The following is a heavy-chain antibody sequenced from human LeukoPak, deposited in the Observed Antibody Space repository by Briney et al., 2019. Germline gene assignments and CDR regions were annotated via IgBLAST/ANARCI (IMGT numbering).Heavy chain of an antibody. CDR2: IWYDGNNK. CDR3: ARDLSAAFDF. J-gene: IGHJ4*02. CDR1: GFTFSSYG. Sequence: GGSLRLSCAASGFTFSSYGMHWVRQAPGKGLEWVALIWYDGNNKYYADSVKGRFSISRDNSKNTLFLDMSDLRVEDTAVYYCARDLSAAFDFWGQGVLVTVSS. D-gene: IGHD6-19*01. V-gene: IGHV3-33*01.